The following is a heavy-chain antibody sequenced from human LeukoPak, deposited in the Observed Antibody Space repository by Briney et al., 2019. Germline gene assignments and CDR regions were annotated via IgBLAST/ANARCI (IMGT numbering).Heavy chain of an antibody. CDR1: GFTFSDYG. V-gene: IGHV3-33*01. J-gene: IGHJ4*02. D-gene: IGHD1-26*01. Sequence: GGSLRLSCAASGFTFSDYGMHWVRQAPGKGLEWGAVVLYDGSDKYYADSVKGRFTISRDNYKNTLYLQMDSLRAEDTAVYYCARARMVGTTTYYFQYWGQGALVTVSS. CDR2: VLYDGSDK. CDR3: ARARMVGTTTYYFQY.